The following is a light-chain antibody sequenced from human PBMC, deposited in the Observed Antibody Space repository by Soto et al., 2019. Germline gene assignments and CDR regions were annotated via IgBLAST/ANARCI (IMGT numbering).Light chain of an antibody. CDR2: AAS. J-gene: IGKJ5*01. CDR3: QQGHSFPLT. Sequence: DIQVTQSPSSVSASVGDTVSITCRATHDISSWLAWYQRKPGKAPELLIYAASHLQRGVPSRFSGGGSGTHYTLTIDNLQPEDFATYHCQQGHSFPLTLGQGTRLEIK. V-gene: IGKV1-12*01. CDR1: HDISSW.